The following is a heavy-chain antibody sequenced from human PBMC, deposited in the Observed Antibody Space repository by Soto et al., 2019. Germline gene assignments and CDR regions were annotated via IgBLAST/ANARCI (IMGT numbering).Heavy chain of an antibody. CDR3: AKIGSYYYLTTGWFDP. CDR1: GFTFSSYA. V-gene: IGHV3-23*01. CDR2: ISGSGGST. J-gene: IGHJ5*02. Sequence: EVQLLESGGGLVQPGGSLRLSCAASGFTFSSYAMSWVRQAPGKGLEWVSAISGSGGSTYYADSVKGRFTISRDNSKNTLYLQMNSLRAEDTAVYYCAKIGSYYYLTTGWFDPWGQGTLVTVSS. D-gene: IGHD1-1*01.